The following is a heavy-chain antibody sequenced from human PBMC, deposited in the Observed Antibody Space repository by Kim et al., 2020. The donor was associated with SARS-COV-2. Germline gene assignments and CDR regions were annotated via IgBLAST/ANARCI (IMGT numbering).Heavy chain of an antibody. V-gene: IGHV3-9*01. Sequence: GGSLRLSCAASGFTFDDYAMHWVRQAPGKGLEWVSGISWNSGSIGYADSVKGRFTISRDNAKNSLYLQMNSLRAEDTALYYCAKDIGYSSGLVDVWVQGT. D-gene: IGHD6-19*01. J-gene: IGHJ6*02. CDR3: AKDIGYSSGLVDV. CDR1: GFTFDDYA. CDR2: ISWNSGSI.